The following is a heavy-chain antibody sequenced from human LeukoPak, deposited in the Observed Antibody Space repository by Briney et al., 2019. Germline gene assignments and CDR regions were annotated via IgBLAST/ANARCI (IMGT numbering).Heavy chain of an antibody. CDR2: IARKTDGGTT. J-gene: IGHJ4*02. D-gene: IGHD3-22*01. CDR3: TTEYYYASNY. CDR1: GFTFSNAW. V-gene: IGHV3-15*04. Sequence: PGGSLRLSCAGSGFTFSNAWITWVRQAPGKGLEWVGRIARKTDGGTTAYGAPVKDRFTISRDDSENTLYLQMNSLKTEDTAVYYCTTEYYYASNYWGQGTLVTVSS.